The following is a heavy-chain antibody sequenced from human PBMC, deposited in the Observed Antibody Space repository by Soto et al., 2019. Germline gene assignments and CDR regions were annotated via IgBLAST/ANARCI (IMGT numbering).Heavy chain of an antibody. CDR1: GGSISSYY. D-gene: IGHD1-26*01. Sequence: QVQLQESGPGLVKPSETLSLTCTVSGGSISSYYWSWIRQPPGQGLEWIGQIHYRGRTNYNPSLKSRVTLSVDTSKNQFSLKPSSVTAADTAVYYCARRWGRTFAYWGPGTLVTVSS. J-gene: IGHJ4*02. CDR3: ARRWGRTFAY. CDR2: IHYRGRT. V-gene: IGHV4-59*08.